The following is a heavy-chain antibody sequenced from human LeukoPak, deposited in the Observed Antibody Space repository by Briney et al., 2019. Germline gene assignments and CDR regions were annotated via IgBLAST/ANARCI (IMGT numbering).Heavy chain of an antibody. V-gene: IGHV3-30*04. CDR2: ISYDGSNK. CDR3: AKDQSPAAAGPVDDAFDI. D-gene: IGHD6-13*01. J-gene: IGHJ3*02. Sequence: GGSLRLSCAASGFTFSSYAMHWVRQAPGKGLEWVAVISYDGSNKYYADSVKGRFTISRDNSKNTLYLQMNSLRAEDTAVYYCAKDQSPAAAGPVDDAFDIWDQGTMVTVSS. CDR1: GFTFSSYA.